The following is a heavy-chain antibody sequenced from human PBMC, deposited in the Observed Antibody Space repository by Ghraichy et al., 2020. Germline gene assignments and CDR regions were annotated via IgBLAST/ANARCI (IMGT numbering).Heavy chain of an antibody. V-gene: IGHV4-4*09. Sequence: SETLSLTCTVSGGSISSYYWSWIRQPPGKGLEWIGYIYTSGSTNYNPSLKSRVTISVDTSKNQFSLKLSSVTAADTAVYYFARHHRHNGYGDYDHYWYFDLWGRGTLVTVSS. J-gene: IGHJ2*01. CDR1: GGSISSYY. CDR3: ARHHRHNGYGDYDHYWYFDL. D-gene: IGHD4-17*01. CDR2: IYTSGST.